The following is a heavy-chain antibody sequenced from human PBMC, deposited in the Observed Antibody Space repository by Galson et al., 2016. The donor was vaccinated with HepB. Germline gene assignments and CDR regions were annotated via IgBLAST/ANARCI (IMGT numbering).Heavy chain of an antibody. J-gene: IGHJ4*02. V-gene: IGHV3-74*01. D-gene: IGHD5-24*01. CDR1: GFSFSSHG. CDR2: IKSDESWK. CDR3: ARDGDAYNFDY. Sequence: SLRLSCAASGFSFSSHGMSWVRQAPGKGLVWVSRIKSDESWKNYADSVKGRFTISRDNAKNTLYLQMNSLRAEDTAVYYCARDGDAYNFDYWGQGTLVTVSS.